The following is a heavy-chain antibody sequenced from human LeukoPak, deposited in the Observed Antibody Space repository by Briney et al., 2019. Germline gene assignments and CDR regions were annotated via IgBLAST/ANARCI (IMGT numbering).Heavy chain of an antibody. CDR1: GFTFDDIA. CDR2: IRWNSGRI. CDR3: AKEALRSGAFDI. J-gene: IGHJ3*02. V-gene: IGHV3-9*01. Sequence: QPGRSLRLSCAASGFTFDDIAMHWDRQAPGKGLEWVSGIRWNSGRIGYADSVKGRFTISRDNAKNSLYLQMNSLRAEDTALYYCAKEALRSGAFDIWGQGTMVTVSS. D-gene: IGHD3-10*01.